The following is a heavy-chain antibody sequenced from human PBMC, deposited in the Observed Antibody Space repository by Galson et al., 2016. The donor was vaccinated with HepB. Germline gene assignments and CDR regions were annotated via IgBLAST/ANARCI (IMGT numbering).Heavy chain of an antibody. V-gene: IGHV1-46*01. D-gene: IGHD5-18*01. CDR3: ARDRSGYTYGSSGFGY. Sequence: SVKVSCKASGYSFTTYHMHWVRQAPGQGLEWMGMINPSGGTTTYAQRFLDRVTLTRDTSTRTVYMELRSVRSEDTAVYFCARDRSGYTYGSSGFGYRGQGTLVTVSS. J-gene: IGHJ4*02. CDR1: GYSFTTYH. CDR2: INPSGGTT.